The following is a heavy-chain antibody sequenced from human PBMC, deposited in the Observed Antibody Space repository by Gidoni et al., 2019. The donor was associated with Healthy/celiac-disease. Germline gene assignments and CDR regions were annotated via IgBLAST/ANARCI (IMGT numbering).Heavy chain of an antibody. Sequence: KPSETLSLTCAVYGGSFSGYYWSWIRQPPGKGLEWIGEINHSGSTNYNPSLKSRVTISVDTSKNQFSLKLSSVTAADTAVYYCARDRRDGYNYYFDYWGQGTLVTVSS. CDR2: INHSGST. CDR1: GGSFSGYY. J-gene: IGHJ4*02. V-gene: IGHV4-34*01. D-gene: IGHD5-12*01. CDR3: ARDRRDGYNYYFDY.